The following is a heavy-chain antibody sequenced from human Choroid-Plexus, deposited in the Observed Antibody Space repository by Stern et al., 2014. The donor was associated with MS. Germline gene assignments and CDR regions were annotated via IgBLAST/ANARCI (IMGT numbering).Heavy chain of an antibody. CDR2: VSYDGSNK. J-gene: IGHJ5*02. D-gene: IGHD2/OR15-2a*01. V-gene: IGHV3-30*18. Sequence: VQLVESGGGVVQPGRPLRLSCVASGFTFGSCAMHWVRQAPVKGLEWVAGVSYDGSNKYYADSVKGRFPISRDNSQNTLYMQMSSLRPEDTAVYYCAKDRQYLTYFFDHWGQGSLVTVSS. CDR3: AKDRQYLTYFFDH. CDR1: GFTFGSCA.